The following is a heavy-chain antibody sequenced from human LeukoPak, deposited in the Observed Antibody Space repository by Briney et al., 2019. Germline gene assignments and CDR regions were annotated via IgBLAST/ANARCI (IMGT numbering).Heavy chain of an antibody. V-gene: IGHV4-4*07. CDR2: IHGSGST. CDR1: GGSISGYF. J-gene: IGHJ1*01. D-gene: IGHD2-8*01. CDR3: ARGAVTNDFQH. Sequence: PSETLSLTCTVSGGSISGYFWSWVRQPAGEGLEWMGRIHGSGSTNFNPSLNSRVTLSLDMSKNQIYLKLSSVTAADTAVYYCARGAVTNDFQHRGQGTLVTVSS.